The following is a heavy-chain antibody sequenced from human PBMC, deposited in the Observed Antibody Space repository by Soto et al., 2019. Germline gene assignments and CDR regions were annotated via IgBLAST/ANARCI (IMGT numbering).Heavy chain of an antibody. D-gene: IGHD3-22*01. V-gene: IGHV4-61*08. Sequence: QVQLQESGPGLVKPSGTLSLTCSVSGDSVSSDAYYWTWIRQPPGKTLEWVGFILSSGGTSTNPSLRSRLSMSVDTSRNQFSMRLTSVTAADTGVYFCARDLPPYDRRRQPTGAFEDWGQGILVTVSS. CDR2: ILSSGGT. CDR3: ARDLPPYDRRRQPTGAFED. J-gene: IGHJ4*02. CDR1: GDSVSSDAYY.